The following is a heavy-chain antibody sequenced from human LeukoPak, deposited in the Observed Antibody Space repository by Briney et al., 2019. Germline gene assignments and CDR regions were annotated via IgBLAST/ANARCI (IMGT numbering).Heavy chain of an antibody. Sequence: SETLSLTCTVSGGSISSYYWSWIRQPPGKGLEWIGYIYYSGSTNYNPPLKSRVTISVDTSKNQFSLKLSSVTAADTAVYYCARGMAAAGTDAFDIWGQGTMVTVSS. V-gene: IGHV4-59*12. CDR1: GGSISSYY. CDR2: IYYSGST. D-gene: IGHD6-13*01. J-gene: IGHJ3*02. CDR3: ARGMAAAGTDAFDI.